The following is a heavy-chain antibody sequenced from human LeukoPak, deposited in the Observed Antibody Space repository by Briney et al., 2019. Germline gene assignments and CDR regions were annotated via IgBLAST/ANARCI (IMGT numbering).Heavy chain of an antibody. D-gene: IGHD6-19*01. J-gene: IGHJ4*02. CDR1: GVSISSSNSY. V-gene: IGHV4-39*07. CDR2: IYYSGNT. CDR3: VRLTQCVGSSCFAVHF. Sequence: MASETLSLTCTVSGVSISSSNSYWGWIRQPPGKGLEWIGSIYYSGNTYYNPSLKSRLTMSADTSKNQFSPSLSSVTAADTAVYYCVRLTQCVGSSCFAVHFWGQGALVTVSS.